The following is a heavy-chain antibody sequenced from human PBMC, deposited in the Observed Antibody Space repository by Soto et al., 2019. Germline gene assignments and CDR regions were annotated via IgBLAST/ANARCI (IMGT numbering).Heavy chain of an antibody. CDR2: IGTAGDT. V-gene: IGHV3-13*01. Sequence: EVQLVESGGGLVQPGGSLRLSCAASGFTFSSYDMHWVRQATGKGLEWVSAIGTAGDTYYPGSVKGRFTISRENAKNSLSLQMNRVRAGDTAVYYCARVVRGCCSGGSCYGGSYCYYMDVWGKGTTVTVSS. J-gene: IGHJ6*03. CDR1: GFTFSSYD. CDR3: ARVVRGCCSGGSCYGGSYCYYMDV. D-gene: IGHD2-15*01.